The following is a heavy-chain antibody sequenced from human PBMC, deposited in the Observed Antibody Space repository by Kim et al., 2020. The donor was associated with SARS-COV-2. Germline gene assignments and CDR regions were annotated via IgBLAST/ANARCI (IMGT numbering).Heavy chain of an antibody. Sequence: SETLSLTCTVSGGSIDISNYYWAWIRQPPGKGLEWIGSIYYSGTTYYSPSLKSRVTISMDKSKNQFSLKVNSVIAADTAVYFCARQGAGLLAYNWGQGTLVTVSS. CDR1: GGSIDISNYY. D-gene: IGHD1-20*01. J-gene: IGHJ4*02. V-gene: IGHV4-39*01. CDR3: ARQGAGLLAYN. CDR2: IYYSGTT.